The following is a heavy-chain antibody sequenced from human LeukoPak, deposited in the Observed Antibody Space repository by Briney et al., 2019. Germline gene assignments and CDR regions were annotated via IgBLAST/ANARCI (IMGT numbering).Heavy chain of an antibody. Sequence: GGCLRLSCAASGFTFSSYWMIWFRQAPGKGLEWVANIKQDGSEKYYVDSVKGRFTISRDNAKNSLYLQMNSLRAEDTAVYYCARAVDDYVWGSYRPPGHWGQGTLVTVSS. V-gene: IGHV3-7*05. CDR3: ARAVDDYVWGSYRPPGH. D-gene: IGHD3-16*02. CDR2: IKQDGSEK. CDR1: GFTFSSYW. J-gene: IGHJ4*02.